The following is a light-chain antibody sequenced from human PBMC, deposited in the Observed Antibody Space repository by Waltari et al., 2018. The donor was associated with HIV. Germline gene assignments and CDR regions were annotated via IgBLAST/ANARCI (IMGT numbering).Light chain of an antibody. Sequence: YELTQPPSVSVSPGQTARITCSGSELPKKYSHWFRQKTGQPPILLIYKDTERPSGISQRFSASKSGTTVTLTINEVQAEDEADYLCQSTDRSGTWVFGGGTRLAVL. J-gene: IGLJ3*02. CDR2: KDT. V-gene: IGLV3-25*03. CDR3: QSTDRSGTWV. CDR1: ELPKKY.